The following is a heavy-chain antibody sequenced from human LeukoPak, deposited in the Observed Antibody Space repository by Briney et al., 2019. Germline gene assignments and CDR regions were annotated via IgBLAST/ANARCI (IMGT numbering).Heavy chain of an antibody. D-gene: IGHD1-26*01. J-gene: IGHJ4*02. CDR1: GFTFSSYW. CDR3: AKCKDGSNLADY. CDR2: IKQDGSEK. Sequence: GGSLRLSCAASGFTFSSYWMSWVRQAPGKGLEWVANIKQDGSEKYYVESVKGRFTISRDNSKNTLYLQMNSLRAEDTAVYYCAKCKDGSNLADYWGQGTLVTVSS. V-gene: IGHV3-7*03.